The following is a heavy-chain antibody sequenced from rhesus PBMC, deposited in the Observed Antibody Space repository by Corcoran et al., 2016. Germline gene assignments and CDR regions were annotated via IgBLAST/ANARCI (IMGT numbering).Heavy chain of an antibody. Sequence: QVQLQESGPGVVKPSETLSLTCAVSGGTIRRGYSYWSWIRQPPGKGLEWIGGIYSNSESTNYNPSLKSRVTISKDTSKNQFSLKLSSVTATDTAVYYCARGVWSGYLDFWGQGLRVTVSS. CDR3: ARGVWSGYLDF. CDR2: IYSNSEST. D-gene: IGHD3-3*01. J-gene: IGHJ3*01. CDR1: GGTIRRGYSY. V-gene: IGHV4S12*01.